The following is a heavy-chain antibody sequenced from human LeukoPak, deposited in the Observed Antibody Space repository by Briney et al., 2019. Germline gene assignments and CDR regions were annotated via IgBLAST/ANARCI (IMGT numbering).Heavy chain of an antibody. CDR2: ISWNSDSI. J-gene: IGHJ4*02. D-gene: IGHD1-26*01. V-gene: IGHV3-9*01. Sequence: GGSLRLSCAASGFTFSSYGMSWVRQAPGKGLEWVSGISWNSDSIGYADSVKGRFTISRDNAKNSLSLQMNSLRAEDTALYYCAKAFGGSYYNRGFDYWGQGTQVTVSS. CDR3: AKAFGGSYYNRGFDY. CDR1: GFTFSSYG.